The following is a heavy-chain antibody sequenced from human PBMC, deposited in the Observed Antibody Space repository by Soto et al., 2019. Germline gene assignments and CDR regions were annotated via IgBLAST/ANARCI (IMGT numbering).Heavy chain of an antibody. V-gene: IGHV4-59*01. D-gene: IGHD3-22*01. CDR3: ARVGTYYYDSSGYYYPEYFQH. Sequence: PSETLSLPCAVSGGSISSYYWSWIRQPPGKGLEWIGYIYYSGSTNYNPSPKSRVTISVDTSKNPFSLKLSSVTAADTAVYYCARVGTYYYDSSGYYYPEYFQHWGQGNLVTVSS. J-gene: IGHJ1*01. CDR2: IYYSGST. CDR1: GGSISSYY.